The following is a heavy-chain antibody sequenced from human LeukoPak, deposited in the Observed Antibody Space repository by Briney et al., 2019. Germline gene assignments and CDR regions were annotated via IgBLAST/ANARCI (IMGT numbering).Heavy chain of an antibody. CDR1: GFTFSTYN. J-gene: IGHJ4*02. V-gene: IGHV3-48*04. D-gene: IGHD6-19*01. Sequence: GGSLRLSCAASGFTFSTYNMNWVRQAPGKGLEWVSYISTSGSIIYYADSVKGRFTISRDNAKNSLYLQMDSLRAEDTAVYYCARVEGSDWYLYYLDYWGQGTLVTVSS. CDR3: ARVEGSDWYLYYLDY. CDR2: ISTSGSII.